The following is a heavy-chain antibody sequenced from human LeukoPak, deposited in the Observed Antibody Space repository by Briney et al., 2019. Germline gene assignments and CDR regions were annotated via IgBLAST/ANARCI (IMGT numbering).Heavy chain of an antibody. CDR3: ARAKQHLVGDYYFHY. CDR2: IYYSGST. V-gene: IGHV4-59*01. CDR1: GGSISTYY. D-gene: IGHD6-13*01. Sequence: SQTLSLTCTVSGGSISTYYWSWIRQPPGKGLEWIGSIYYSGSTNYNPSLKSRVTISVDTSKNQFSLKLSSVTAADTAVYYCARAKQHLVGDYYFHYWGQGTLVTVSS. J-gene: IGHJ4*02.